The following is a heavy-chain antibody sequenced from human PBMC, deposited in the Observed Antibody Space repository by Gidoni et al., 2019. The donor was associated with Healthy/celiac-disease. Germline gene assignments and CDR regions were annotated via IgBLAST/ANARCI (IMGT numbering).Heavy chain of an antibody. CDR2: IYSGGRT. CDR3: ASGSGYNYYYGMDV. CDR1: AFTGSSNY. V-gene: IGHV3-66*01. Sequence: EVQLVESGVGLVQPGGSLRLSCAASAFTGSSNYISWVRQAPGTGLEWGSVIYSGGRTYYADSVKGRFTISRDNSKNTLYLQMNSLRAEDTAVYYCASGSGYNYYYGMDVWGQGTTVTVSS. J-gene: IGHJ6*02. D-gene: IGHD3-22*01.